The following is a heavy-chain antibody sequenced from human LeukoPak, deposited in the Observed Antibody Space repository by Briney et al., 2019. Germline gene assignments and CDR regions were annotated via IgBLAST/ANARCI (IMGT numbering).Heavy chain of an antibody. V-gene: IGHV1-2*02. CDR3: ARLTTVTTVWFDP. CDR2: INPNSGGT. J-gene: IGHJ5*02. Sequence: ASVTVSFKASGYTFTVYYMHWVRQAPGHGVEWLGWINPNSGGTNYAQKFQGRVTMTRDTSISTAYMELSSVRSDDTAVYYCARLTTVTTVWFDPWGQGTLVTVSS. CDR1: GYTFTVYY. D-gene: IGHD4-17*01.